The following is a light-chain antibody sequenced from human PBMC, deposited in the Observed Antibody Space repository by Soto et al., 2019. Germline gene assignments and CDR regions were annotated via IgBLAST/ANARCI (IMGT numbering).Light chain of an antibody. CDR3: QHRSTWPPMYT. CDR2: ETS. CDR1: QSVGGF. J-gene: IGKJ2*01. Sequence: EIVWTQSPATLYLSPGARATLSCRATQSVGGFLDWYQQKSGQAPRLLIYETSKRITGSPARFSGSGYGTDFTLTIRLLEPEDFAVYHCQHRSTWPPMYTFGQGTKLQLK. V-gene: IGKV3-11*01.